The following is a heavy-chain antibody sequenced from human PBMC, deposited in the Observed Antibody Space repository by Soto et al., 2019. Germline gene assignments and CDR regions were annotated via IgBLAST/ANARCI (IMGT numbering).Heavy chain of an antibody. J-gene: IGHJ6*02. V-gene: IGHV3-30*03. D-gene: IGHD2-8*01. CDR2: VSYDGSNT. Sequence: PGGSLRLSCAASGFTFSRHGMHWVRQAPGKGLEWVAVVSYDGSNTYYADSVKGRFTIPRDNSKNMLYLQMNTLRAEYTAVYYCARTWVYGIVDGMDVWGQGTTATVSS. CDR3: ARTWVYGIVDGMDV. CDR1: GFTFSRHG.